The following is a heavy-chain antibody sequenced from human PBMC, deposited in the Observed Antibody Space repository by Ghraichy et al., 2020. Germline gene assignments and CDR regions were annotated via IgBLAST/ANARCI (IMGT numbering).Heavy chain of an antibody. J-gene: IGHJ4*02. CDR3: ARAQEVAFGGQDY. D-gene: IGHD2-15*01. CDR2: INEDGSEE. Sequence: GGSLRLSCAVSGFTFSNHWMTWVRQAPGKGLDWVANINEDGSEERYVDSVEGRFTISRDNVKNSLYLQMNSLRAEDTAVYYCARAQEVAFGGQDYWGQGTLVAVSS. CDR1: GFTFSNHW. V-gene: IGHV3-7*03.